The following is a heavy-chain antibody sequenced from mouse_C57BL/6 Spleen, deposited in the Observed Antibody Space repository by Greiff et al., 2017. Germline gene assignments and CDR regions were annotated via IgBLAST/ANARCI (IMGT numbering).Heavy chain of an antibody. CDR2: LHPTSGST. CDR1: GYTFTSYW. Sequence: QVQLQQSGAELVKPGASVKLSCKASGYTFTSYWMHWVKQRPGQGLEWIGMLHPTSGSTNYNEKFKSKATLTVDKSSSTAYMQLSSLTSEDSAVYYSAGAQATAWFAYWGQGTLVTGSA. J-gene: IGHJ3*01. D-gene: IGHD3-2*02. V-gene: IGHV1-64*01. CDR3: AGAQATAWFAY.